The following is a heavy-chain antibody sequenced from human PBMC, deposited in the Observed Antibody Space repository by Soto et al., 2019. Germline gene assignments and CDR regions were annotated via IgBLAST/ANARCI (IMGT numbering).Heavy chain of an antibody. CDR2: ISGSGGST. J-gene: IGHJ4*02. V-gene: IGHV3-23*01. CDR3: AKDERGQLVVVIPFFDY. Sequence: GGSLRLSCAASGFTFSSYAMSWVRQAPGKGLEWVSAISGSGGSTYYADSVKGRFTISRDNSKNTLYLQMNSLRAEDTAVYYCAKDERGQLVVVIPFFDYWGQGTLVTVSS. D-gene: IGHD3-22*01. CDR1: GFTFSSYA.